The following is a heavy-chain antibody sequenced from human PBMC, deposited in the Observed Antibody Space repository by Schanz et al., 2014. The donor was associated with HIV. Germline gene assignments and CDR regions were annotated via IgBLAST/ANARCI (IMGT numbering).Heavy chain of an antibody. Sequence: QVQLVESGGGVVQPGRSLRLSCAASGFTFSTYGMHWVRQGPGKGLEWVAFISYDGSNKYYADSVKGRFTISRDNSKNTLFLQMNSLRGEDTAVYYCARDLPNPYFDFSGPAGDYWGQGALVTVSS. V-gene: IGHV3-30*03. J-gene: IGHJ4*02. CDR2: ISYDGSNK. CDR3: ARDLPNPYFDFSGPAGDY. CDR1: GFTFSTYG. D-gene: IGHD3-22*01.